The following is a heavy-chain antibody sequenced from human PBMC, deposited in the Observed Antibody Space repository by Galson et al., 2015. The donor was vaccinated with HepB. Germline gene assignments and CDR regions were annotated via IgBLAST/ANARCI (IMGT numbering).Heavy chain of an antibody. CDR1: GYTFSSYA. CDR3: AKDFWSAYYMDAFHM. D-gene: IGHD3-3*01. Sequence: SLRLSCAASGYTFSSYAMNWVRQAPGKGLEWVSTISGSGDSTYYADSVKGRFTISRDNSKDTLYLQMNSLGTEDTAIYFCAKDFWSAYYMDAFHMWGQGTMVTVSS. J-gene: IGHJ3*02. CDR2: ISGSGDST. V-gene: IGHV3-23*01.